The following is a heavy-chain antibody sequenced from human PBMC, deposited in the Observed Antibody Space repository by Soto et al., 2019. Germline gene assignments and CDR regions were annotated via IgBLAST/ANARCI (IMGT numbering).Heavy chain of an antibody. J-gene: IGHJ4*02. D-gene: IGHD3-16*01. CDR3: KRDLGGRGGY. V-gene: IGHV3-74*01. Sequence: PGGSLRLSCEVSGFIFSSYWMHWVRQVPGKGLVWVSRTNEDGSITNYADSVRGRFTISRDNAKNTLYLEMNSLRVEDTAVYYCKRDLGGRGGYWGQGTLVTVSS. CDR1: GFIFSSYW. CDR2: TNEDGSIT.